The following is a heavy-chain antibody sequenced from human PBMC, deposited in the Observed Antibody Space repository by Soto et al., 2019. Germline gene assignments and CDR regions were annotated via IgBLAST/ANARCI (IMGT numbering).Heavy chain of an antibody. CDR2: INPNSGGT. Sequence: ASVKVSCKASGYTFTGYYMHWVRQAPGQGLEWMGWINPNSGGTNYAQKFQGRDTMTRDTSISTAYMELSRLRSDDTAVYYCARDRYGSGSYDVVGLQYDYGMDVWGQGTTVTVSS. V-gene: IGHV1-2*02. D-gene: IGHD3-10*01. CDR1: GYTFTGYY. J-gene: IGHJ6*02. CDR3: ARDRYGSGSYDVVGLQYDYGMDV.